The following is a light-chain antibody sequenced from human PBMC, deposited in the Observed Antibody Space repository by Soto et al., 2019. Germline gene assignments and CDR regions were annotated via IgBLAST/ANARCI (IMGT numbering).Light chain of an antibody. CDR2: NTD. CDR3: ILYMGRGISV. V-gene: IGLV8-61*01. CDR1: SGSVSSTSY. Sequence: QTVVTQEPSLSVCPGGTVTLTCGLTSGSVSSTSYPSWYQQTPGQAPRTLIYNTDTRSSGVPDRFSGSILGNKAALTITGAQADDECDYYCILYMGRGISVFGGGTKLTVL. J-gene: IGLJ3*02.